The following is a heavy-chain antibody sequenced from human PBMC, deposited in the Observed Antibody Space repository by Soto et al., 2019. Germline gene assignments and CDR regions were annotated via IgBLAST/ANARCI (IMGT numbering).Heavy chain of an antibody. V-gene: IGHV3-23*01. CDR3: ARDLSILSY. Sequence: GSLRLSLVVSRFTFSSYAIIWVRQAPGKGLEWVSSISANDGGTYYGDSVKGRFTISRDNSENTLYLQMNSLRADDTAVYYCARDLSILSYWGLGTLVTVSS. CDR1: RFTFSSYA. J-gene: IGHJ4*02. CDR2: ISANDGGT.